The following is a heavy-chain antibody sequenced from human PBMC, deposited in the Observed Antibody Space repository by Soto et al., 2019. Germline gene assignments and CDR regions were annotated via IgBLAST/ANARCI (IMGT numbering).Heavy chain of an antibody. D-gene: IGHD6-13*01. CDR3: ARHVRTAETIYYYYGMDV. J-gene: IGHJ6*02. CDR2: IYYSGST. Sequence: PSETLSLTCTVSGGSISSSSYYWGWIRQPPGKGLEWIGSIYYSGSTYYNPSLKSRVTISVDTSKNQFSLKLSSVTAADTAVYYCARHVRTAETIYYYYGMDVWGQGTTVTVSS. CDR1: GGSISSSSYY. V-gene: IGHV4-39*01.